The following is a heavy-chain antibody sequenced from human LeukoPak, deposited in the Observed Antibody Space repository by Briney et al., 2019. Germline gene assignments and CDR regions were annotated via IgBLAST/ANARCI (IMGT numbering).Heavy chain of an antibody. D-gene: IGHD3-9*01. CDR1: GYTFTSYY. J-gene: IGHJ3*02. Sequence: ASVKVSCKASGYTFTSYYMHWVRQAPGQGLEWMGIINPRGGSTSYAQKFQGRVTMTRDTSTSTVYMELSSLRSEDTAVYYCARDHSPTLRYFDWVYAFDIWGQGTMVTVSS. CDR3: ARDHSPTLRYFDWVYAFDI. V-gene: IGHV1-46*01. CDR2: INPRGGST.